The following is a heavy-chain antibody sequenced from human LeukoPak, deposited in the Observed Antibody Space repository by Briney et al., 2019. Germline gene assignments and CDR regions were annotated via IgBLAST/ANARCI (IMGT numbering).Heavy chain of an antibody. Sequence: GGSVRLSCAASGFTFSSYGMHWVRQAPGKGLEWVAVIPYDGSNKYYADSVKGRFTISRDNSKNTLYLQMNSLRAEDTAVYYCAKASSGYYSHHFDYWGQGTLVTVSS. J-gene: IGHJ4*02. V-gene: IGHV3-30*18. D-gene: IGHD3-22*01. CDR1: GFTFSSYG. CDR3: AKASSGYYSHHFDY. CDR2: IPYDGSNK.